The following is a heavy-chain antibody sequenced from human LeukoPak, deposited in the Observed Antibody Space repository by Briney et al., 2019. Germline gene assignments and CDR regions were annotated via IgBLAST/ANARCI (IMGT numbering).Heavy chain of an antibody. D-gene: IGHD6-19*01. CDR3: ARSSGWWSLDY. CDR1: GFTFSTAS. J-gene: IGHJ4*02. Sequence: GGSLRLSCAASGFTFSTASLHWVRQAPGRGLEWVSAFGTGFGTYYPDSLKGRFTTSRDNSKNTLFLQMNSLRAEDTAVYYCARSSGWWSLDYWGQGTLVTVSS. V-gene: IGHV3-23*01. CDR2: FGTGFGT.